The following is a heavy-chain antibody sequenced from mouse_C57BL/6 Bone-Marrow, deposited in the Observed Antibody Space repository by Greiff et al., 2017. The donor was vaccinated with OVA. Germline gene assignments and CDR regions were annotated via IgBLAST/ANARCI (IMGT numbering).Heavy chain of an antibody. CDR3: ARHVQYYYGSSPDFDV. D-gene: IGHD1-1*01. CDR1: GYTFTEYT. J-gene: IGHJ1*03. Sequence: QVQLQQPGAELVKPGASVKLSCTASGYTFTEYTIHWVKQRSGQGLEWIGWFYPGSGSIKYNEKFKDKATLTADKSSSTVYIGLSRLTSEDSAVYFCARHVQYYYGSSPDFDVWGTGTTVTVSS. V-gene: IGHV1-62-2*01. CDR2: FYPGSGSI.